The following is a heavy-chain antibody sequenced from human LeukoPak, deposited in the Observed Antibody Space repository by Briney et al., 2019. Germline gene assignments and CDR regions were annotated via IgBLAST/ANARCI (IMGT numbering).Heavy chain of an antibody. CDR3: ARDLFPYYDSSGYYDAFDI. Sequence: GGSLRLSCAASGFTFSDYYMSWIRQAPGKGLEWVSYISSSGSTIYYADSVKGRFTISRDNAKNSLYLQMNSLRAEDTAVYYCARDLFPYYDSSGYYDAFDIWGQGTMVTVSS. V-gene: IGHV3-11*01. CDR2: ISSSGSTI. J-gene: IGHJ3*02. D-gene: IGHD3-22*01. CDR1: GFTFSDYY.